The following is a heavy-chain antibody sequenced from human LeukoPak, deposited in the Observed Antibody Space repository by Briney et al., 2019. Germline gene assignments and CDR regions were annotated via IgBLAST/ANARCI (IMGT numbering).Heavy chain of an antibody. D-gene: IGHD6-25*01. CDR1: GFTFSSYA. V-gene: IGHV3-23*01. CDR2: ISGSGGGP. Sequence: GGSLRLSCAASGFTFSSYAMNWVRQAPGKGLEWVSTISGSGGGPYYADSVKGRFTISRDNSKNTLSLQMNSLRAEDTAVYYCAKSAASTQYYYGMDVWGQGTSVTVSS. J-gene: IGHJ6*02. CDR3: AKSAASTQYYYGMDV.